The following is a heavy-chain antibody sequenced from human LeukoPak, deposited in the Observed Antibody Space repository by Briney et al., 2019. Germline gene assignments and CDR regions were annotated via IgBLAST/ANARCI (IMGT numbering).Heavy chain of an antibody. CDR1: GFTFSNYA. J-gene: IGHJ4*02. CDR2: ISSNGGST. CDR3: ARAKAYFFDY. Sequence: GGSLRLSCAASGFTFSNYAMHWVREAPGKGLQYVSDISSNGGSTYYADSVKGRFTISRDNSKNTLYLQMGSLRAEDMAVYYCARAKAYFFDYWGQGTLVTVSS. V-gene: IGHV3-64*02.